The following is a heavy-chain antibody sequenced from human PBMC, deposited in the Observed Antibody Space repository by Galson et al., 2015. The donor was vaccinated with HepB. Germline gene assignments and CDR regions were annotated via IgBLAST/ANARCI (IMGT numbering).Heavy chain of an antibody. CDR1: GFIFSSYW. CDR2: IKQDGSEK. CDR3: ARLIVGVIDY. V-gene: IGHV3-7*03. J-gene: IGHJ4*02. D-gene: IGHD1-26*01. Sequence: SLRLSCAASGFIFSSYWMSWVRQAPGKGLEWVANIKQDGSEKYYVDSVKGRFTIYRDNVKNSLNLQMNGLRAEDTAVYYCARLIVGVIDYWGQGILVTVSS.